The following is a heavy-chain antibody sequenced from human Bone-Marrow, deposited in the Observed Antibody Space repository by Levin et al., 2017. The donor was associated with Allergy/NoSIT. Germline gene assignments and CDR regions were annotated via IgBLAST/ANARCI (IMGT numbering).Heavy chain of an antibody. CDR3: ASDLSSVTTGYLIY. CDR2: ISWNSDII. Sequence: LPGGSLRLSCAASGFTFGDYGLHWVRQLPGKGLEWISGISWNSDIIDYADSVRGRFTVSRDNARSSLYLQMKSLTADDTAFYYCASDLSSVTTGYLIYWGQGTLVTVSS. CDR1: GFTFGDYG. V-gene: IGHV3-9*01. J-gene: IGHJ4*02. D-gene: IGHD1-1*01.